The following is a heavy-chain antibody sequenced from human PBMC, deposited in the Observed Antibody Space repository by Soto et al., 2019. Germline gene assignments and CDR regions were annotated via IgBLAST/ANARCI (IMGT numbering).Heavy chain of an antibody. J-gene: IGHJ4*02. CDR1: GGSISSSSYY. Sequence: SETLSLTCTVSGGSISSSSYYWGWIRQPPGKGLEWIGSIYYSGSTYYNPSLKSRVTISVDTSKNQFSLKLSSVTAADTAVYYCARSPSGYCSGGSCYFGPLDYWGQGTLVTVSS. CDR2: IYYSGST. CDR3: ARSPSGYCSGGSCYFGPLDY. D-gene: IGHD2-15*01. V-gene: IGHV4-39*01.